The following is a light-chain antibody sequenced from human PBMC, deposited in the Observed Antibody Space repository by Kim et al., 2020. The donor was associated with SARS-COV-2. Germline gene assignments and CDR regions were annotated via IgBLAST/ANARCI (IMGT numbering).Light chain of an antibody. CDR2: DVN. CDR3: SSYTSSTTWV. CDR1: SSDVGGYNY. Sequence: GQSITISCTGTSSDVGGYNYVSWYQQHPGKAPTLMIYDVNKRPSGVPNRFSGSKSGNTASLTISGLQAEDEADYYCSSYTSSTTWVFGGGTQLTVL. V-gene: IGLV2-14*04. J-gene: IGLJ3*02.